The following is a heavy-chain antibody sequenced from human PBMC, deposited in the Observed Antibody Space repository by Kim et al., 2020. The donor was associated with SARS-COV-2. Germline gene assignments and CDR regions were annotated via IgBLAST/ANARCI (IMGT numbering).Heavy chain of an antibody. D-gene: IGHD3-16*01. Sequence: SQTLSLTCTVSADSIRTSYWSWLRQPPGKGLEWIGCVHYSGTTAYSSSLKGRVTITLDTSTNQLSLRLTTVTAADPAVYFCVREDSDGYSPFDMWCQGTM. J-gene: IGHJ3*02. CDR2: VHYSGTT. V-gene: IGHV4-59*01. CDR3: VREDSDGYSPFDM. CDR1: ADSIRTSY.